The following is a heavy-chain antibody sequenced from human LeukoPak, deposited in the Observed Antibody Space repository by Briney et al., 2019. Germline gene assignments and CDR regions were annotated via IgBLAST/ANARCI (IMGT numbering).Heavy chain of an antibody. CDR2: IYPGESDT. CDR1: GYRFTSYW. D-gene: IGHD3-10*01. CDR3: ARTPPFGETLFDY. Sequence: GESLKISCKGSGYRFTSYWIGWVRRMPGKGLGWMGIIYPGESDTRYSPSFQGQVTISADKSISTAYLQWSSLKASDTAMYYCARTPPFGETLFDYWGQGTLVTVSS. J-gene: IGHJ4*02. V-gene: IGHV5-51*01.